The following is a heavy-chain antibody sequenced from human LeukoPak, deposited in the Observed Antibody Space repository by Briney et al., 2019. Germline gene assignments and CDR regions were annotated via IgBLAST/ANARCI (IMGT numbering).Heavy chain of an antibody. J-gene: IGHJ4*02. V-gene: IGHV1-46*01. CDR1: GYTFTNYF. CDR3: GRDYSNARAFDY. CDR2: INTSSGST. D-gene: IGHD4-11*01. Sequence: ASVKVSCKASGYTFTNYFIHWVRQAPGQGLEWMGIINTSSGSTIYAQKFQGTVTMTRDKSTNTVYMELSSLRSEDTAVYYCGRDYSNARAFDYWGQGTLVTVSS.